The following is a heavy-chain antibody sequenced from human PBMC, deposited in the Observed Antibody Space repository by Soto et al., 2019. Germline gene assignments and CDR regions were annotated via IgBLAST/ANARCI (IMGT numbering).Heavy chain of an antibody. Sequence: PSETLSLTCTVSGGSISTYYWNWIRQPPGKGLESIGYIYYSGSANYSPSLKSRVTISVDTSKNEFSLKLSSVTAADTAIYYCARDDRENTKSPAPDHWGQGTLVTVSS. CDR3: ARDDRENTKSPAPDH. V-gene: IGHV4-59*01. CDR1: GGSISTYY. CDR2: IYYSGSA. J-gene: IGHJ4*02. D-gene: IGHD3-22*01.